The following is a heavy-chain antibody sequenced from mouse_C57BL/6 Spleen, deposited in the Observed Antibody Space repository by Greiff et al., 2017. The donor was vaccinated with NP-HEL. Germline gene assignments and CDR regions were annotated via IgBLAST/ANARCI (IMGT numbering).Heavy chain of an antibody. J-gene: IGHJ4*01. CDR2: INPSNGGT. CDR1: GYTFTSYW. Sequence: QVQLKQPGTELVKPGASVKLSCKASGYTFTSYWMHWVKQRPGQGLEWIGNINPSNGGTNYNEKFKSKATLTVDKSSSTAYMQLSSLTSEDSAVYYCARSGSNYAYYYAMDYWGQGTSVTVSS. V-gene: IGHV1-53*01. D-gene: IGHD2-5*01. CDR3: ARSGSNYAYYYAMDY.